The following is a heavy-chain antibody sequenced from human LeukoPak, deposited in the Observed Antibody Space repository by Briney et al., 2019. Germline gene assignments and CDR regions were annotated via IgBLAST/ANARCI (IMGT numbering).Heavy chain of an antibody. V-gene: IGHV4-59*01. Sequence: SETLSLTCTVSGGSISIYYWSWIRQPPGKGLEWIGYIYDSGSTNYNPSLKSRVTISVDTSKNQFSLKLSSVTAADTAVYYCASLTTAEAFDIWGQGTMVTVSS. CDR3: ASLTTAEAFDI. CDR2: IYDSGST. J-gene: IGHJ3*02. CDR1: GGSISIYY. D-gene: IGHD3-22*01.